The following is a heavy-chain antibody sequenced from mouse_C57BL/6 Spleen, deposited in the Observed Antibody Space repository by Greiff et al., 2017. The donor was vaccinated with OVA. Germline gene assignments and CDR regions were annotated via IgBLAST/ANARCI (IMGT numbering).Heavy chain of an antibody. CDR3: ARSSYGNPIAMDY. V-gene: IGHV1-64*01. Sequence: VQLQQPGAELVKPGASVKLSCKASGYTFTSYWMHWVKQRPGQGLEWIGMIHPNSGSTNYNEKFKSKATLTVDKSSSTAYMQLSSLTSEDAAVYYCARSSYGNPIAMDYWGQGTSVTVSS. CDR2: IHPNSGST. J-gene: IGHJ4*01. D-gene: IGHD2-10*02. CDR1: GYTFTSYW.